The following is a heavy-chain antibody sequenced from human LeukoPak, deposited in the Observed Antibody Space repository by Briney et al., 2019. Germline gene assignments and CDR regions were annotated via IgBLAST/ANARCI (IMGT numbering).Heavy chain of an antibody. J-gene: IGHJ6*02. D-gene: IGHD6-19*01. CDR1: GYTFSSYA. CDR3: ARAQQWAESRDYYYGMDV. CDR2: INTNTGNP. V-gene: IGHV7-4-1*02. Sequence: GASVKVSCKASGYTFSSYALNWVRQAPGQGLEWMGWINTNTGNPTYAQGFTGRFVFSLDTSVNTAYLQISSLRSEDTAVYHCARAQQWAESRDYYYGMDVWGQGTTVTVSS.